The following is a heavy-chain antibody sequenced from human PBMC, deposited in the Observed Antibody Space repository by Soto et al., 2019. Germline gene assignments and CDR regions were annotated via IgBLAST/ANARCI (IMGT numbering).Heavy chain of an antibody. D-gene: IGHD5-12*01. CDR2: IYWDEDK. Sequence: GSGPTLVNPTQTLTLTCTFSGFSLSTSGVGVGWIRQPPGKALEWLALIYWDEDKRYSPALKSRFTITKDTSKNQWVLTMTNMDPVDTATYYCAHSPRYRGYDLTIFNWFDPWGQGTLVTVSS. V-gene: IGHV2-5*02. CDR3: AHSPRYRGYDLTIFNWFDP. J-gene: IGHJ5*02. CDR1: GFSLSTSGVG.